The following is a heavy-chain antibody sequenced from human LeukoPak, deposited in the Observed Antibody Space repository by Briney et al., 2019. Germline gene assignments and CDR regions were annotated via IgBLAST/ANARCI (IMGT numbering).Heavy chain of an antibody. J-gene: IGHJ6*03. Sequence: GSSVKVSCKASGGTFSSYAISWVRQAPGQGLEWMGGIIPIFGTANYAQKFQGRVTITADESTSTAYMELSSLRSEDTAVYYCARDRESIAARSGYYYYYMDVWGKGTTVTVSS. CDR2: IIPIFGTA. CDR3: ARDRESIAARSGYYYYYMDV. V-gene: IGHV1-69*01. D-gene: IGHD6-6*01. CDR1: GGTFSSYA.